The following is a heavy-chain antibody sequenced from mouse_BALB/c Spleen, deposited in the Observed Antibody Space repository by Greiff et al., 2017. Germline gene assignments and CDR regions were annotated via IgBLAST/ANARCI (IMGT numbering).Heavy chain of an antibody. Sequence: EVKLVESGGGLVKPGGSLKLSCAASGFAFSSYDMSWVRQTPEKRLEWVAYISSGGGSTYYPDTVKGRFTISRDNAKNTLYLQMSSLKSEDTAMYYCARPLHPYYFDYWGQGTTLTVSS. CDR3: ARPLHPYYFDY. CDR2: ISSGGGST. J-gene: IGHJ2*01. CDR1: GFAFSSYD. V-gene: IGHV5-12-1*01.